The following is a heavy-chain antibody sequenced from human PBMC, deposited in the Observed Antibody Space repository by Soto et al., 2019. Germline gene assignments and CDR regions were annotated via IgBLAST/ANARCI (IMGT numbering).Heavy chain of an antibody. CDR2: IYYSGST. J-gene: IGHJ6*02. V-gene: IGHV4-31*03. CDR1: GGSISSGGYY. Sequence: SETLSLTCTVSGGSISSGGYYWSWIRQHPGKGLEWIGYIYYSGSTYYNPSLKSRVAISVDTSKNQFSLKLSSVTAADTAVYYCARVPGYDFWSLTPYYYYGMDVWGQGTTVTVSS. D-gene: IGHD3-3*01. CDR3: ARVPGYDFWSLTPYYYYGMDV.